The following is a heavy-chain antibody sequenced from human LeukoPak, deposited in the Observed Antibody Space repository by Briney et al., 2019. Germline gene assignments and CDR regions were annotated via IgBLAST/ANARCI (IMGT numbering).Heavy chain of an antibody. J-gene: IGHJ4*02. CDR3: TRLEPVVSSSWYVEDDY. D-gene: IGHD6-13*01. CDR1: GFTFSGSA. Sequence: GGSLRLSCAASGFTFSGSAMHWVRQASGKGLEWVGRIRSKANSYATAYAASVKGRFTISRDDSENTAYLQMNSLKTEDTAVYYCTRLEPVVSSSWYVEDDYWGQGTLVTVSS. CDR2: IRSKANSYAT. V-gene: IGHV3-73*01.